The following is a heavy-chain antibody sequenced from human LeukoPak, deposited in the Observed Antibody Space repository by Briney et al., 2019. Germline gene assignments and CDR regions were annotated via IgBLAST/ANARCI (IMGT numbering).Heavy chain of an antibody. V-gene: IGHV3-11*01. CDR3: ARGPSNWNDESYYFDY. CDR2: ISSSGSTI. CDR1: GFTFSDYY. Sequence: GGSLRPSCAASGFTFSDYYMSWIRQAPGKGREWDSYISSSGSTIYYADSVKGRFTISRDNAKNSLYLQMNSLRAEDTAVYYCARGPSNWNDESYYFDYWGQGTLVTVSS. D-gene: IGHD1-1*01. J-gene: IGHJ4*02.